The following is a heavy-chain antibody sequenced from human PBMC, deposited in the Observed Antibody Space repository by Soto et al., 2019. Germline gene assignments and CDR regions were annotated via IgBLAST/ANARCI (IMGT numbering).Heavy chain of an antibody. CDR2: IYHSGST. V-gene: IGHV4-4*02. CDR1: GDSISSVNW. Sequence: QVHLQESGPGLVKPSETLSLTCGVSGDSISSVNWWSWVRQSPGRGREWFGEIYHSGSTNYNPSLKSRGTVSVAKSKNQFSLQLTSVTAADTAVYYCATFSGFFTISPFDAWGQGILVTVSS. CDR3: ATFSGFFTISPFDA. D-gene: IGHD2-8*01. J-gene: IGHJ5*02.